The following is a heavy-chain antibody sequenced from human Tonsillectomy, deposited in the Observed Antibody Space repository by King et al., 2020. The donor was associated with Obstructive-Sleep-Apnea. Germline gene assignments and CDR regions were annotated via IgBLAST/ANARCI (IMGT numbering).Heavy chain of an antibody. CDR3: ARGSGGLTTGTTLLDY. V-gene: IGHV3-13*01. CDR1: GFTFSSSD. D-gene: IGHD4-17*01. CDR2: IGTAGDT. Sequence: VQLVESGGGLVQPGGSLRLSCAASGFTFSSSDMHWVRQATGKGLEWVSAIGTAGDTYYPGSVMGRFTISRENAKNSLYLQMNSLRAGETAVYYCARGSGGLTTGTTLLDYWGQGTLVTVSS. J-gene: IGHJ4*02.